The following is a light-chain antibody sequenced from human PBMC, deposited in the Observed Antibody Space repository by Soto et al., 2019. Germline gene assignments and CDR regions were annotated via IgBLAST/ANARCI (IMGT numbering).Light chain of an antibody. Sequence: QSVLTQPASVSGSPGQSITISCTGTSSDVGGYNYVSWHQHHPGKAPKLMIYDVSNRPSGVSNRFSGSKSGNTASLTISGLQAEDDADYYCSSYTTSSTWVFGVGTKVTVL. J-gene: IGLJ3*02. CDR3: SSYTTSSTWV. CDR2: DVS. CDR1: SSDVGGYNY. V-gene: IGLV2-14*03.